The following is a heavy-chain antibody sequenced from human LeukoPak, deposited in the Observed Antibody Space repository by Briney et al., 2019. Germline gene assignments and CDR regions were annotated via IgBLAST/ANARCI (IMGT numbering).Heavy chain of an antibody. CDR2: ISSGGTTI. Sequence: PGGSLRLFCAASGFTFSSYEMNWVRQAPGKGLEWVSHISSGGTTIYYADSVKGRFTISRDNAKNSLYLQMNGLRAEDTAVYYCAKSFMDWGQGTLVTVSS. J-gene: IGHJ4*02. CDR3: AKSFMD. CDR1: GFTFSSYE. V-gene: IGHV3-48*03. D-gene: IGHD3-10*01.